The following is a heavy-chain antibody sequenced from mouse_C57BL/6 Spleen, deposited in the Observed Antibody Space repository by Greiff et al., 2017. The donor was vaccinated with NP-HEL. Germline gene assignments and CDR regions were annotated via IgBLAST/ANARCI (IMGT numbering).Heavy chain of an antibody. CDR3: ARGRVTTVVARDAMDY. J-gene: IGHJ4*01. D-gene: IGHD1-1*01. V-gene: IGHV1-64*01. CDR2: IHPNSGST. Sequence: VQLQQPGAELVKPGASVKLSCKASGYTFTSYWMHWVKQRPGQGLEWIGMIHPNSGSTNYNEKFKSKATLTVDKSSSTAYMQLSSLTSEDSAVYYCARGRVTTVVARDAMDYWGQGTSVTVSS. CDR1: GYTFTSYW.